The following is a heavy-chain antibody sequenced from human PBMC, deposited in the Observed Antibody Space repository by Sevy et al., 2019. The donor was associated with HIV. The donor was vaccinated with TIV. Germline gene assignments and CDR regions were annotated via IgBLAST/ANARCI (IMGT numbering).Heavy chain of an antibody. J-gene: IGHJ4*02. CDR1: GFHFNYHD. D-gene: IGHD3-22*01. CDR3: ARETGAAYYSDTSGFDY. V-gene: IGHV3-21*06. Sequence: GGSLRLSCATSGFHFNYHDMHWVRQAPGKGLEWVSSISSNSKYLYCADSVKGRFTVSRDNARSSLFLQLSDLRAGDTAVYYCARETGAAYYSDTSGFDYWGQGTLVTVSS. CDR2: ISSNSKYL.